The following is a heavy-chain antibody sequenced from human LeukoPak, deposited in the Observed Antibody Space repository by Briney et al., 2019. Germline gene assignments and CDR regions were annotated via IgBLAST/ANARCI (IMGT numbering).Heavy chain of an antibody. J-gene: IGHJ4*02. CDR3: AKYAPPTTVVTRYFDY. Sequence: GSLRLSCAASGFTFNSYAMAWVRQAPGKGLEWVSVIGRSGGDIQYVDSVKGRFTISRDNSKNTLYLQMNSLRAEDTAVYYCAKYAPPTTVVTRYFDYWSQGTLVTVSS. V-gene: IGHV3-23*01. CDR2: IGRSGGDI. D-gene: IGHD4-23*01. CDR1: GFTFNSYA.